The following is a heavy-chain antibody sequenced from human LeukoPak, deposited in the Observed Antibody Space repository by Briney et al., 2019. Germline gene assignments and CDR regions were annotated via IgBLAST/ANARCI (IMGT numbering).Heavy chain of an antibody. Sequence: GGSLRLSCAASGFTFSSFAMSWVRQAPGKGLEWVSAISDSGSSTYYPDSVKGRFTISRDNSKNTLSLQMNSLSAEDTAIYYCAKALGVYCERTSCQHYFDYWGQGTLVTVSS. D-gene: IGHD2-2*01. J-gene: IGHJ4*02. CDR2: ISDSGSST. V-gene: IGHV3-23*01. CDR1: GFTFSSFA. CDR3: AKALGVYCERTSCQHYFDY.